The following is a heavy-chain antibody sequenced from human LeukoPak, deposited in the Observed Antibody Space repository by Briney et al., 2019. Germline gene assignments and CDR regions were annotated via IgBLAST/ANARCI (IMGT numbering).Heavy chain of an antibody. CDR3: ARSLNTYYYDNSGYSPEHYYMDV. Sequence: SETLSLTCTVSGDSISNYYWSWVRQPAGKGLEWIGRIYASGSSNYNPSLKSRITMSVDTSKNQFSLKLSSVTAADTAVYYCARSLNTYYYDNSGYSPEHYYMDVWGKGTTVIVSS. CDR2: IYASGSS. D-gene: IGHD3-22*01. CDR1: GDSISNYY. V-gene: IGHV4-4*07. J-gene: IGHJ6*03.